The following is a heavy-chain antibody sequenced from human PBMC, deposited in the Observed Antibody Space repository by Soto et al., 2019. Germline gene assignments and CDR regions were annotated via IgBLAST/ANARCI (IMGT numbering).Heavy chain of an antibody. CDR2: INPSGGST. Sequence: GASVKVSCKASGYTFTSYYMHWVRQAPEQGLEWMGIINPSGGSTSYAQRFQGRVTMTRDTSTSTVYMELSSLRSEDTAVYYCARVGTIFGVVSPTFDYWGQGTLVTVSS. J-gene: IGHJ4*02. D-gene: IGHD3-3*01. CDR3: ARVGTIFGVVSPTFDY. CDR1: GYTFTSYY. V-gene: IGHV1-46*01.